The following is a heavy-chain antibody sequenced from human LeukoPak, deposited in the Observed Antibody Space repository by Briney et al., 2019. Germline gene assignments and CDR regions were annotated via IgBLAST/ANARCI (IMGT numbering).Heavy chain of an antibody. CDR3: ARDLSDYYGSGSYRPIDAFDI. CDR2: INHSGSP. CDR1: GGSISTYY. J-gene: IGHJ3*02. V-gene: IGHV4-34*01. D-gene: IGHD3-10*01. Sequence: SETLSLTCTVSGGSISTYYWSWIRQPPGKGLEWIGEINHSGSPNYNPSLKSRVTISIDTSKNQFSLKLSPVTAADTAVYYCARDLSDYYGSGSYRPIDAFDIWGQGTMVTVSS.